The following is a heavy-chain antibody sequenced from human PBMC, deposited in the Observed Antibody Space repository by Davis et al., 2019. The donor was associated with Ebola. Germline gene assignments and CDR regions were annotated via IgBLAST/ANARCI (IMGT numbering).Heavy chain of an antibody. Sequence: GESLKISCKGSGYSFTTYWIGWVRQMPGKGLEWMGVIYPADSDVRYSPSFQGQVTISADKSITTAYLQWTSLKASDTAMYYCARNPYYYYGMDVWGQGTTVTVSS. J-gene: IGHJ6*02. CDR1: GYSFTTYW. CDR3: ARNPYYYYGMDV. CDR2: IYPADSDV. V-gene: IGHV5-51*01.